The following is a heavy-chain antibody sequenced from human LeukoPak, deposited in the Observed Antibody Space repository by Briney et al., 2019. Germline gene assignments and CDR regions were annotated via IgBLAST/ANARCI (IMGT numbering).Heavy chain of an antibody. CDR1: GGSFSGYY. J-gene: IGHJ4*02. CDR2: INHSGST. CDR3: ARGAGYSGSYYSFPY. Sequence: PSETLSLTCAVYGGSFSGYYWSWIRQPPGKGLEWIGEINHSGSTNYNPSLKSRVTISVDTSKNQFSLKLSSVTAADTAVYYCARGAGYSGSYYSFPYWGQGTLVTASS. V-gene: IGHV4-34*01. D-gene: IGHD1-26*01.